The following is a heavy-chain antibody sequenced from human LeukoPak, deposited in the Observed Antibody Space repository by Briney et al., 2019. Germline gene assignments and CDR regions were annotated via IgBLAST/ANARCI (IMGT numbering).Heavy chain of an antibody. D-gene: IGHD3-22*01. CDR3: SYYYDSSGYSFDY. J-gene: IGHJ4*02. V-gene: IGHV3-15*01. Sequence: GSLRLSCAASGFTFSNAWMSWVRQAPGKGLEWVGRIKSKTDGGTTDYAAPVKGRFTISRDDSKNTLYLQMNSLKTEDTAVYYCSYYYDSSGYSFDYWGQGTLVTVSS. CDR2: IKSKTDGGTT. CDR1: GFTFSNAW.